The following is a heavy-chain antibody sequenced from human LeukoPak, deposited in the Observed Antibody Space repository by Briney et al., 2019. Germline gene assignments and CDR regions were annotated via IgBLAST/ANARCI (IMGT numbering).Heavy chain of an antibody. CDR1: GFTFSSYA. CDR3: AKVGSDYGDFILDY. D-gene: IGHD4-17*01. Sequence: GGSLRLSCAASGFTFSSYAMHWVRQAPGKGLEWVAVISYDGSNKYYADSVKGRFTISRDNSKNTLYLQMNSLRAEDTAVYYCAKVGSDYGDFILDYWGQGTLVTVSS. V-gene: IGHV3-30*04. CDR2: ISYDGSNK. J-gene: IGHJ4*02.